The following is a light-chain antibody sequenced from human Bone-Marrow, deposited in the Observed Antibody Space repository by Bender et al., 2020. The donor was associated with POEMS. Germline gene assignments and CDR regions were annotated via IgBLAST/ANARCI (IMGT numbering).Light chain of an antibody. CDR1: KLGEEY. J-gene: IGLJ2*01. CDR3: DVWDRNIVG. Sequence: SYELTQPPSVSVSPGQTATITCSGEKLGEEYACWYQQKPGQSPVVVIYQDTKRPSGIPERFSGSTSGNTASLTSSGTPTLDESEEESDVWDRNIVGLGGG. CDR2: QDT. V-gene: IGLV3-1*01.